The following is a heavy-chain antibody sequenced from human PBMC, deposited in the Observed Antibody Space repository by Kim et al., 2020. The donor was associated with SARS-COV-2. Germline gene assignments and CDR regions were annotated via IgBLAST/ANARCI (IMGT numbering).Heavy chain of an antibody. J-gene: IGHJ5*02. D-gene: IGHD2-2*01. V-gene: IGHV7-4-1*02. CDR3: ARVPQLLGNWFDP. Sequence: YAQGFTGRFVFSLDTSVSTAYLQISSLKAEDTAVYYCARVPQLLGNWFDPWGQGTLVTVSS.